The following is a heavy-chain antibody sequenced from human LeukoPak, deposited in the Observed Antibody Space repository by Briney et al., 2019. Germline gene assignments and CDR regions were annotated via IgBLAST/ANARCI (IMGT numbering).Heavy chain of an antibody. CDR1: GYSISSGYY. D-gene: IGHD6-19*01. V-gene: IGHV4-38-2*02. CDR3: ARADYSSGWVYYFDY. J-gene: IGHJ4*02. CDR2: IYHSGST. Sequence: KASETLSLTCTVSGYSISSGYYWGWIRQPPGKGLEWIGSIYHSGSTYYNPSLKSRVTISVDTSKNQFSLKLSSVTAADTAVYYCARADYSSGWVYYFDYWGQGTLVTVSS.